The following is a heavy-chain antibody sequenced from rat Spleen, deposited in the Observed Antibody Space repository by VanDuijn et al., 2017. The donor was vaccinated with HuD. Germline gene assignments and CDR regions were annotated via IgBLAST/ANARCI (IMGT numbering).Heavy chain of an antibody. J-gene: IGHJ2*01. V-gene: IGHV5-17*01. CDR2: ILYDDNNI. D-gene: IGHD1-6*01. CDR3: ARGGFFRY. Sequence: EVQLVESGGGLVQPGRSLKFFCAASGFTFSDYAMAWVRQAPKKGLEWVATILYDDNNIFYRASVKGRFTISRDNAKSTLYLQMNSLRSEDTATYYCARGGFFRYWGQGVMVTVSS. CDR1: GFTFSDYA.